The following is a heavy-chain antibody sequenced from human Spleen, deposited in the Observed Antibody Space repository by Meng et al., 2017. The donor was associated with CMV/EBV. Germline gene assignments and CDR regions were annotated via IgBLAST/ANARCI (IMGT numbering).Heavy chain of an antibody. D-gene: IGHD3-3*01. CDR3: VRGSDFRYGMDV. CDR2: ISSRMGFT. Sequence: GGSLEISCVASGFIFISDTMNWVRQAPGKGLEWVSSISSRMGFTYYADSVKGRFTISRDDAQNSVHLQMNSLRVEDTAIYYCVRGSDFRYGMDVWGQGTSVTVSS. CDR1: GFIFISDT. V-gene: IGHV3-21*01. J-gene: IGHJ6*02.